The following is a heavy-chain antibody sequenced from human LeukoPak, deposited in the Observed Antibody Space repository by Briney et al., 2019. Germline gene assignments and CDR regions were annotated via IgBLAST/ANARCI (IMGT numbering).Heavy chain of an antibody. D-gene: IGHD3-10*01. CDR3: LRDDSGSYFGY. V-gene: IGHV3-21*06. CDR2: IGGSSSFI. CDR1: GFSFSSYN. Sequence: GGSLRLSCAASGFSFSSYNMNWARHAPGKALEWVSSIGGSSSFIYYADSVRGRFTISRDNAKNSLYLQMNSLRAEDTAVYYCLRDDSGSYFGYWGQGTLVIVSS. J-gene: IGHJ4*02.